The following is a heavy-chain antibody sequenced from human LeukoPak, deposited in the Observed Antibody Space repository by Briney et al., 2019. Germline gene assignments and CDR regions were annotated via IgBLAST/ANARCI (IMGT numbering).Heavy chain of an antibody. J-gene: IGHJ4*02. CDR1: GYTFTGYY. D-gene: IGHD2-2*01. CDR2: INPNSGGT. CDR3: ARARGALIVVVPAAPFDY. V-gene: IGHV1-2*02. Sequence: ASVKVSCKASGYTFTGYYMHWVRQAPGQGLEWMGWINPNSGGTNYAQKFQGRVTMTRDTSISTAYMELSRLRSDDTAVYYCARARGALIVVVPAAPFDYWDQGTLVTVSS.